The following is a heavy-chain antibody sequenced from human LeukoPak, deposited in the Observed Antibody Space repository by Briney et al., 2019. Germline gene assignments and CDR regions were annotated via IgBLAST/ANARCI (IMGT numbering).Heavy chain of an antibody. Sequence: SETLSLTCTVSGGSISSYYWSWLRQPPGKGLEWIGYIYYSGSTNYNPSLKSRVTISVDTSKNQFSLKLSSVTAADTAVYYCARVRCSSTSCSKDGGWFDPWGQGTLVTVSS. CDR3: ARVRCSSTSCSKDGGWFDP. V-gene: IGHV4-59*01. J-gene: IGHJ5*02. D-gene: IGHD2-2*01. CDR1: GGSISSYY. CDR2: IYYSGST.